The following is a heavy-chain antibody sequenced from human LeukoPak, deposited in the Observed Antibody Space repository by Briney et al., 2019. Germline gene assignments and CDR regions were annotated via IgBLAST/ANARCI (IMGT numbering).Heavy chain of an antibody. Sequence: SETLSLTCAVSGDSISGYYWSWIRQPPGKGLEWIGYISDRGSTNYNPFLKSRVTISVDTSKNQFSLKVRSVTAADTAIYYCAREVKWGFGKRFDPWGQGTLVTVSS. CDR2: ISDRGST. J-gene: IGHJ5*02. D-gene: IGHD3-10*01. CDR3: AREVKWGFGKRFDP. V-gene: IGHV4-59*01. CDR1: GDSISGYY.